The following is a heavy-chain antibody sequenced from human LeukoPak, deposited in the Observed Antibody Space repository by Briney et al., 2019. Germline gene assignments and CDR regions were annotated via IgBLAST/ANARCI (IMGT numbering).Heavy chain of an antibody. CDR2: ISSSGSST. CDR1: GFPFSNYA. V-gene: IGHV3-23*01. D-gene: IGHD6-19*01. CDR3: ARDHSSGWYSDYFDY. Sequence: GGSLRLSCAASGFPFSNYAMSWVRQAPGKGPEWVSAISSSGSSTYYPDSVRGRFTISRDNSKNTLFLQMHSLRAEDTAVYYCARDHSSGWYSDYFDYWGQGTLVTVSS. J-gene: IGHJ4*02.